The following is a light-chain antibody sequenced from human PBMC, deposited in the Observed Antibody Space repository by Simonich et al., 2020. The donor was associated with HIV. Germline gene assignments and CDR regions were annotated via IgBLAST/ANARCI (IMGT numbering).Light chain of an antibody. V-gene: IGLV2-14*01. Sequence: QSALTQPASVSGSPGQSITISCTGSSSDVGAYNFVSWDQQHPDKAPKLMLYDVNKRPSGVSNRFSGSKSGNTASLTISGLQAEDEADYHCSSYTSSSTVVFGGGTKVTVL. CDR1: SSDVGAYNF. CDR2: DVN. CDR3: SSYTSSSTVV. J-gene: IGLJ2*01.